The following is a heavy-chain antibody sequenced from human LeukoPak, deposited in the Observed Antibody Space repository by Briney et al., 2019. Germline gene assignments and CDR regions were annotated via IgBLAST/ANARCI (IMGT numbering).Heavy chain of an antibody. V-gene: IGHV1-2*02. J-gene: IGHJ4*02. D-gene: IGHD1-26*01. CDR1: GYTFTSYF. CDR3: ASALRIYYYFDY. Sequence: EASVKVSCKASGYTFTSYFMHWVRQAPGQGLEWMGWINPNSGGTNYAQKFQGRVTMTRDTSISTAYMELSRLRSDDTAVYYCASALRIYYYFDYWGQGTLVTVSS. CDR2: INPNSGGT.